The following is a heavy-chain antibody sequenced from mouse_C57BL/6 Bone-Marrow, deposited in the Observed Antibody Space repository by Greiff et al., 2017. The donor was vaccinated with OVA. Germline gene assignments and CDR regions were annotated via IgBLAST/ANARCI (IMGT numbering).Heavy chain of an antibody. J-gene: IGHJ3*01. Sequence: VQLQQSGAELVRPGPSVKVSCKASGYAFTNYLIEWVKQRPGQGLEWIGVINPGSGGTNYNEKFKGKATLTADKSSSTAYMQLSSLTSEDSAVYFCARDDGSWFAYWGQGTLVTVSA. CDR1: GYAFTNYL. D-gene: IGHD2-3*01. CDR2: INPGSGGT. CDR3: ARDDGSWFAY. V-gene: IGHV1-54*01.